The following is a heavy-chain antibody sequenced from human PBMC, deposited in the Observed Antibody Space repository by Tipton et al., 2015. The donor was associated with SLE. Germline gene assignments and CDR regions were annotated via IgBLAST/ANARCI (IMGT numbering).Heavy chain of an antibody. CDR2: ISGSGGST. J-gene: IGHJ4*02. CDR1: GFTFSSYA. V-gene: IGHV3-23*01. Sequence: GSLRLSCAASGFTFSSYAMSWVRQAPGKGLEWVSAISGSGGSTYYADSVKGRFTISRDNSKNTLYLQMNSLRAEDTAVYYCAREEEDRGWYDYWGQGTLVTVSS. CDR3: AREEEDRGWYDY. D-gene: IGHD6-19*01.